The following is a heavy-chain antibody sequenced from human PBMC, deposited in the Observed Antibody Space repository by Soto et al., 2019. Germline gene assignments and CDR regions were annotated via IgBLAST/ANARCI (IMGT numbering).Heavy chain of an antibody. Sequence: GGSLRLSCAASGFTFSSYAMSWVRQAPGKGLEWVSAISGSGGSTYYADSVKGRFTISRDNSKNTLYLQMNSLRAEDTAVYYCAKDLLGDYVWGNYRYNGAFDIWGQGTMVTVSS. CDR2: ISGSGGST. CDR1: GFTFSSYA. V-gene: IGHV3-23*01. J-gene: IGHJ3*02. D-gene: IGHD3-16*02. CDR3: AKDLLGDYVWGNYRYNGAFDI.